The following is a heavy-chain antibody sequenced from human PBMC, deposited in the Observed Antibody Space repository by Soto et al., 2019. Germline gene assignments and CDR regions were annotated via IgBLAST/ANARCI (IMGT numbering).Heavy chain of an antibody. CDR3: ARGYDYDSGGYLFDY. J-gene: IGHJ4*02. Sequence: SETLSLTCSVSGGSVSSDIYYWTWIRQHPGKGPEWIGHIYYSGSTYYNPSLKSRVTISLDMSKNQFSLKLTSVSAADTAVYYCARGYDYDSGGYLFDYWGQGTLVTVSS. CDR1: GGSVSSDIYY. V-gene: IGHV4-31*03. CDR2: IYYSGST. D-gene: IGHD3-22*01.